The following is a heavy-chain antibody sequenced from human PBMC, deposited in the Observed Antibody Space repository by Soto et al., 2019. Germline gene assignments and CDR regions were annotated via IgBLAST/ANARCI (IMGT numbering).Heavy chain of an antibody. CDR3: AKDKHIVVVTAPFDY. Sequence: GGSLRLSCAASGFTFSSYSMNWVRQAPGKGLEWVSVISGSGDSTYYADSVKGRFTISRDNSKNTLYLQMNSLRAEDTAVYYCAKDKHIVVVTAPFDYWGQGTLVTVSS. CDR2: ISGSGDST. J-gene: IGHJ4*02. CDR1: GFTFSSYS. V-gene: IGHV3-23*01. D-gene: IGHD2-21*02.